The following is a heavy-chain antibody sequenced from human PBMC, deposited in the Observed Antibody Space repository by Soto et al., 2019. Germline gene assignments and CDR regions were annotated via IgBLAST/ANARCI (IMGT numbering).Heavy chain of an antibody. CDR3: ARLKGLWSGYFPGYYGMDV. V-gene: IGHV4-39*07. D-gene: IGHD3-3*01. J-gene: IGHJ6*02. CDR1: GGSISSSSYY. CDR2: IYYSGST. Sequence: PSETLSLTCTVSGGSISSSSYYWGWIRQPPGKGLEWIGSIYYSGSTYYNPSLKSRVTISVDRSKNQFSLKLSSVTAADTAVYYCARLKGLWSGYFPGYYGMDVWGQGTTVTVSS.